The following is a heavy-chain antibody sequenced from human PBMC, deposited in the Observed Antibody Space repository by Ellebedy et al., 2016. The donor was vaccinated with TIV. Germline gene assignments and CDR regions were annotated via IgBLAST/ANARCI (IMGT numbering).Heavy chain of an antibody. CDR1: GYSFTSYW. J-gene: IGHJ4*02. Sequence: PGGSLRLSCKGSGYSFTSYWIAWVRQMPGKGLEWMGIIYPGDSDTKYSPSFQGQITISADKSINTAYLQWSSLRASDTAMYYCARQPVPPRWLGESGYWGQGTLVTVSS. CDR2: IYPGDSDT. V-gene: IGHV5-51*01. D-gene: IGHD3-10*01. CDR3: ARQPVPPRWLGESGY.